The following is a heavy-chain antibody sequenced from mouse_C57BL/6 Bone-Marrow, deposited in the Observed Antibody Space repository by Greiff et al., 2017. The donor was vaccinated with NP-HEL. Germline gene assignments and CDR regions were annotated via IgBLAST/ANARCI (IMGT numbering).Heavy chain of an antibody. CDR3: AREGVWGSTWFAY. CDR1: GYAFSSSW. V-gene: IGHV1-82*01. Sequence: VKLQESGLELVKPGASVQISCKASGYAFSSSWMNWVKQRPGKGLEPIGRIYPGDGDTNYNGKFKGKGTLTADKSSRTAYMPLSCLTSADSAVDFCAREGVWGSTWFAYWSQGTLVTVSA. CDR2: IYPGDGDT. J-gene: IGHJ3*01. D-gene: IGHD1-1*01.